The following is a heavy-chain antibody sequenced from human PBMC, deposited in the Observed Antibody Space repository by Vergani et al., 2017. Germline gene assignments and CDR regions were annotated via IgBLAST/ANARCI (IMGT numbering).Heavy chain of an antibody. D-gene: IGHD1-1*01. V-gene: IGHV3-33*01. CDR3: ARWGNEKRLDS. CDR2: IWYDGSNK. Sequence: QVQLVESAGGVVQPGRSLTLSCVASGFTFSSHGMHWVRQAPGKGLVWVAVIWYDGSNKYYGDSVKGRFTISRDNSKNTLYLQMNSLRVEDTAVYYCARWGNEKRLDSWGQGTLVTVSS. CDR1: GFTFSSHG. J-gene: IGHJ5*01.